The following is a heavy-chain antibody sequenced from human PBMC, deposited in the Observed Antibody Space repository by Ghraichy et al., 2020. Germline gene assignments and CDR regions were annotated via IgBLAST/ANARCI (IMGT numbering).Heavy chain of an antibody. J-gene: IGHJ3*01. CDR3: AGHWLGSDTIDV. V-gene: IGHV4-34*01. D-gene: IGHD3-10*01. Sequence: ESLNISCAVYSGSFSGYYWTWIRQPPGRGLEWIGEVSHRGYTTNNPSLKSRVTMSVDTSRNQFSLKMSSVTASDTAVYYCAGHWLGSDTIDVWGRGTMVTVSS. CDR2: VSHRGYT. CDR1: SGSFSGYY.